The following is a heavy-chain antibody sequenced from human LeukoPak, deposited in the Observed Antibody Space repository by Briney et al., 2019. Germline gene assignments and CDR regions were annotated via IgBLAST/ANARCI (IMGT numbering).Heavy chain of an antibody. V-gene: IGHV3-48*02. D-gene: IGHD3-10*01. CDR3: AKVIRGGYGMDV. CDR2: ISDSSSLT. J-gene: IGHJ6*02. Sequence: GGSLRLSCAASGFTFSSFGMNWVRQAPGKGLEWVSYISDSSSLTYCADSVKGRFTISRDNAKNSLSLQLNSLRDEDTAVYFCAKVIRGGYGMDVWGQGTTVTVSS. CDR1: GFTFSSFG.